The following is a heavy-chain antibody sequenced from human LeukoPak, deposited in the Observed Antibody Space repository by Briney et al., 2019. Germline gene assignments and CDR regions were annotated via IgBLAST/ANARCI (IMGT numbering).Heavy chain of an antibody. CDR1: GGTFSSYA. J-gene: IGHJ5*02. Sequence: ASVKVSCKASGGTFSSYAISWVRQAPGQGLGWMGRIIPIFGTANYAQKFQGRVTITTDESTSTAYMELSSLRSEDTAVYYCAREGYYYDSSGPGNWFDPWGQGTLVTVSS. D-gene: IGHD3-22*01. CDR3: AREGYYYDSSGPGNWFDP. CDR2: IIPIFGTA. V-gene: IGHV1-69*05.